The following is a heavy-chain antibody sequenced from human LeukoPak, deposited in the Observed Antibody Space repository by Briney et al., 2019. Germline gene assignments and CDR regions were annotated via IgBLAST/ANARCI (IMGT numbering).Heavy chain of an antibody. Sequence: SETMSLTCAVYGGSFSGYYWSWVRQPPGKGLEWIGEINHSGSTNYNPTLKSRVTIPVDTCKKQFSLRLRYVTAVDTAVYYCATQWLGPYGYWGQGSLVTVYS. J-gene: IGHJ4*02. CDR1: GGSFSGYY. D-gene: IGHD6-19*01. CDR2: INHSGST. CDR3: ATQWLGPYGY. V-gene: IGHV4-34*01.